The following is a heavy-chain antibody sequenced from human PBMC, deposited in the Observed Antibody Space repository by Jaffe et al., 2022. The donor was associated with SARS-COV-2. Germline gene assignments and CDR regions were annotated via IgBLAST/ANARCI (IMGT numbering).Heavy chain of an antibody. J-gene: IGHJ4*02. V-gene: IGHV3-23*01. Sequence: EVQLLESGGVLVQPGGSLRLSCAASGFTFSSYAMSWVRQAPGKGLEWVSGISPSDVNTHYADSVKGRFTISRDTSKNTLFLQMNSLRAEDTAVYFCAKGQQLVPQYNFDYWGQGTLVTVSS. CDR1: GFTFSSYA. D-gene: IGHD6-13*01. CDR3: AKGQQLVPQYNFDY. CDR2: ISPSDVNT.